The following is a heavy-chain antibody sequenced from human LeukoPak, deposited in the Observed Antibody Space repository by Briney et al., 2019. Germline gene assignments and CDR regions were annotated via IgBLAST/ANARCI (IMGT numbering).Heavy chain of an antibody. CDR1: GGTFSSYA. Sequence: SVKVSCKASGGTFSSYAISWVRQAPGQGLEWIGGIIPIFGTANYAQKFQGRVTITADESTSTAYMELSSLRSEDTAVYYCARDPRNRGPNWFDPWGQGTLVTVS. J-gene: IGHJ5*02. D-gene: IGHD1-14*01. V-gene: IGHV1-69*01. CDR3: ARDPRNRGPNWFDP. CDR2: IIPIFGTA.